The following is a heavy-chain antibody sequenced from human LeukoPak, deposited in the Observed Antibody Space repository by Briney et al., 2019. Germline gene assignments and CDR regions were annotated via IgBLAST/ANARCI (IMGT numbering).Heavy chain of an antibody. Sequence: SETLSLTCAVYGGSFSGYYWSWIRQPPGKGLEWIGEINHSGSTNCNPSLKSRVTISVDTSKNQLSLKLSSVTAADTAVYYCARMRREYYYGSGSHYYYYYYYMDVWGKGTTVTVSS. CDR1: GGSFSGYY. D-gene: IGHD3-10*01. CDR3: ARMRREYYYGSGSHYYYYYYYMDV. V-gene: IGHV4-34*01. J-gene: IGHJ6*03. CDR2: INHSGST.